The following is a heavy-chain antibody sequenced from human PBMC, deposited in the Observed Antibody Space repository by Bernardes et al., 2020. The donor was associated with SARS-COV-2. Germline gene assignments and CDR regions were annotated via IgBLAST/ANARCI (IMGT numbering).Heavy chain of an antibody. CDR3: VRDYPDPAD. CDR2: ISGSGGST. V-gene: IGHV3-23*01. Sequence: GGSLRLSCAASGFTFSSYAMSWVRQAPGKGLEWVSAISGSGGSTYSADSVKSRFTISRDNSKNTMFLQMNSLTTEDTAVYYCVRDYPDPADWGQGTLVTVSS. D-gene: IGHD6-13*01. CDR1: GFTFSSYA. J-gene: IGHJ4*02.